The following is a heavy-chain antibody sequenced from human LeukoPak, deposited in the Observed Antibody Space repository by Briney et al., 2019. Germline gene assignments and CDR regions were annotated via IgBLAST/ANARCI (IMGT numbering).Heavy chain of an antibody. V-gene: IGHV3-49*03. J-gene: IGHJ4*02. D-gene: IGHD3-22*01. CDR2: IRSKAYGGTT. CDR3: TRWATAQYYYDSSGYYGDY. Sequence: GGSLRLSCTASGFTFGDYAMSWFRQAPGKGLEWVGFIRSKAYGGTTEYAASVKGRFTISRDDSKSIAYLQMNSLKTEDTAVYYCTRWATAQYYYDSSGYYGDYWGQGTLVTVSS. CDR1: GFTFGDYA.